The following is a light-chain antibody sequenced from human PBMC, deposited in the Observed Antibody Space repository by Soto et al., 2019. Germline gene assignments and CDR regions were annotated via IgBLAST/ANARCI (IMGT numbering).Light chain of an antibody. Sequence: DIQMTQSPSTLSTSVGARVTLTCRASQSVSYWLAWYQQKPGKAPNLLIYDGSTLASGVPPRFSGGGFGTEFTLNISSLQPDDSAIYYCQHYNTYSKAFGPGTRVEIK. CDR3: QHYNTYSKA. CDR2: DGS. V-gene: IGKV1-5*01. CDR1: QSVSYW. J-gene: IGKJ3*01.